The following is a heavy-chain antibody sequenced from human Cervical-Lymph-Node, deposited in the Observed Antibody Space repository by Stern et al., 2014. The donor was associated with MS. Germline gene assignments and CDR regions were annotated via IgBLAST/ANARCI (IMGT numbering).Heavy chain of an antibody. CDR1: GYTFTSYA. Sequence: QVQLVQSGSELKKPGASVKVSCRASGYTFTSYAINWVRQAPGQGLEWMGWINTNSRNPTYAQGFTARFVFPLDTSVSTAYLQISSLKAEDTAVYYCARGRESDYEASAWGQGTLVTVSS. V-gene: IGHV7-4-1*02. CDR2: INTNSRNP. CDR3: ARGRESDYEASA. J-gene: IGHJ5*02. D-gene: IGHD5-12*01.